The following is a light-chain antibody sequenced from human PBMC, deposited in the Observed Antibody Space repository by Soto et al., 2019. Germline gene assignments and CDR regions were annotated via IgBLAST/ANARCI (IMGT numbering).Light chain of an antibody. CDR2: AAA. CDR3: QQSYSTPWT. Sequence: DIPMTQSPSSLSASVGDRVTITCRASQSISSYLNWYQQKPGKAPKLLIYAAASLQSGVPSRFSGSGSGTDFTLTISSQQPEDFATYYCQQSYSTPWTFGQGTKVEIK. J-gene: IGKJ1*01. V-gene: IGKV1-39*01. CDR1: QSISSY.